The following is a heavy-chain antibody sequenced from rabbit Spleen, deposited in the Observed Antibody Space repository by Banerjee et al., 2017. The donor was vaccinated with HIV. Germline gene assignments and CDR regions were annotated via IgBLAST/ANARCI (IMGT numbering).Heavy chain of an antibody. CDR1: GLDFSSGGW. Sequence: QEQLEESGGDLVKPGTSLTLTCTASGLDFSSGGWICWVRQAPGKGLEWIACINTATGKGVYATWAKGRFTISRTSSTTVTLQMTSLTAADTATYFCARDLTSVIGWNFNLWGQGTLVTVS. V-gene: IGHV1S45*01. CDR2: INTATGKG. J-gene: IGHJ4*01. CDR3: ARDLTSVIGWNFNL. D-gene: IGHD1-1*01.